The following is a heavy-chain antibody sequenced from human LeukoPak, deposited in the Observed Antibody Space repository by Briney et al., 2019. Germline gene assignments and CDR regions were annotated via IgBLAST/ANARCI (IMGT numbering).Heavy chain of an antibody. V-gene: IGHV4-4*07. CDR1: GGSINSYY. CDR2: IYPSGST. CDR3: ARVTGDFAFDI. J-gene: IGHJ3*02. Sequence: PSETLSLTCTVSGGSINSYYGSWIRQPAGKGLEWIGRIYPSGSTNYNPSLKSRVTMSVDTSKNQFSLKLSSVTAADTAVYYCARVTGDFAFDIWGQGTMVTVSS. D-gene: IGHD2-21*02.